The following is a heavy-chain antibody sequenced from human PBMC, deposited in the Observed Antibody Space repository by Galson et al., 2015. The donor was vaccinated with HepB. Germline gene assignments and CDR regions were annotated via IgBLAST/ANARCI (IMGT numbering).Heavy chain of an antibody. D-gene: IGHD3-22*01. V-gene: IGHV3-11*06. CDR3: ARDSPYYDSSGYLLGVFDY. CDR1: GFTFSDYY. CDR2: ISSSSSYT. Sequence: SLRLSCAASGFTFSDYYMSWIRQAPGKGLEWVSYISSSSSYTNYADSVKGRFTISRDNAKNSLYLQMNSLRAEDTAVYYCARDSPYYDSSGYLLGVFDYWGQGTLVTVSS. J-gene: IGHJ4*02.